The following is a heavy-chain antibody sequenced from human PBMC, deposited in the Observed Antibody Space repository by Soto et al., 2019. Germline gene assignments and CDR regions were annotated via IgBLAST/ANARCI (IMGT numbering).Heavy chain of an antibody. V-gene: IGHV3-30-3*01. CDR1: GFTFSTYT. Sequence: GGSLRLARAASGFTFSTYTIHWVRQAPGKGLEWVALISYDGSNNYYADSVKGRFTISRDNSKNTLYLQMTSLRAGDTAVYFCARGSQYYYDASGPLDCWGQGTLVTVSS. CDR2: ISYDGSNN. CDR3: ARGSQYYYDASGPLDC. D-gene: IGHD3-22*01. J-gene: IGHJ4*02.